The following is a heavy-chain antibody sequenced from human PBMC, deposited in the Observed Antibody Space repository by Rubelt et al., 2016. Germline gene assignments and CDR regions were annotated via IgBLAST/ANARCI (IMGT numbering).Heavy chain of an antibody. CDR1: GFSFRGYW. CDR2: ISSSSSTI. Sequence: PGGSLRLSCAASGFSFRGYWRHWVRQAPGKGLEWLSYISSSSSTIYYADSVRGRYTLSRDNAKNSLYLQKNSLRDENTAVYYCARQVGARPLDYWGQGTLVTVSS. V-gene: IGHV3-48*02. J-gene: IGHJ4*02. CDR3: ARQVGARPLDY. D-gene: IGHD1-26*01.